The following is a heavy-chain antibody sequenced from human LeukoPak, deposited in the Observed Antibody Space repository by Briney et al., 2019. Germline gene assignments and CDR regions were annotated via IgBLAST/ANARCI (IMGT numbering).Heavy chain of an antibody. CDR3: ARDHNWGPDY. CDR2: IHPGSGDT. V-gene: IGHV1-2*02. CDR1: GYTFTDHY. D-gene: IGHD7-27*01. J-gene: IGHJ4*02. Sequence: GASVKVSCKALGYTFTDHYFHWLRQAPGQGLEWMGWIHPGSGDTNYAQKFQGRVSLTRDTSVSTAYMKLSGLTSDDTAVYFCARDHNWGPDYWGQGTLV.